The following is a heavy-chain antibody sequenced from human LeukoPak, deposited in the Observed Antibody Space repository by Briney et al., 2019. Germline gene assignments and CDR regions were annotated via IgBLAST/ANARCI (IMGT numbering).Heavy chain of an antibody. V-gene: IGHV3-20*01. D-gene: IGHD3-22*01. CDR1: GFTFDDYG. Sequence: GGPLRLSCAASGFTFDDYGMSWVRQAPGKGLEWVSGINWNGGSTGYADSVKGRFTIARDNANNSLYLQMNSLRAEDAALYHCARGGPDYYYSRGYYMAAFDIWGQGTMVTVSS. CDR3: ARGGPDYYYSRGYYMAAFDI. CDR2: INWNGGST. J-gene: IGHJ3*02.